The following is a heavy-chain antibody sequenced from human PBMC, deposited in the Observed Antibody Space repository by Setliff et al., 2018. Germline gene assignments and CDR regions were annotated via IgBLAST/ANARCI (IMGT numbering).Heavy chain of an antibody. CDR3: ARDSAYSSRTSGMDV. D-gene: IGHD6-13*01. J-gene: IGHJ6*02. CDR1: GFTFSSYD. CDR2: ISRSSTYI. V-gene: IGHV3-21*04. Sequence: GGSLRLSCAASGFTFSSYDMHWVRQAPGKGLEWVSSISRSSTYIYYADSVKGRFTISRDNAKNSLYLQMNSLRAEDMALYYCARDSAYSSRTSGMDVWGQGTTVTVSS.